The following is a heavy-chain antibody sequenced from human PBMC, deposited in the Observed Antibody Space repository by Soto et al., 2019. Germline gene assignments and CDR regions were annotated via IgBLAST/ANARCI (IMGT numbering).Heavy chain of an antibody. V-gene: IGHV4-34*01. J-gene: IGHJ3*02. D-gene: IGHD3-3*01. CDR3: ARVGSYLVWDAFDI. CDR1: GGSFSGYY. CDR2: INHSGST. Sequence: QVQLQQWGAGLLKPSETLSLTCAVYGGSFSGYYWSWIRQPPGKGLEWIGEINHSGSTNYNPSLKSRVIISVDTSKNQFSLKLSSVTAADTAVYYCARVGSYLVWDAFDIWGQGTMVTVSS.